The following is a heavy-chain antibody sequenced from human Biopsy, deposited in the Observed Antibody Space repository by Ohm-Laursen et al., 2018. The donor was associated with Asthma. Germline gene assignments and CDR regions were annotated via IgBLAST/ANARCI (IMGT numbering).Heavy chain of an antibody. D-gene: IGHD3-9*01. J-gene: IGHJ3*01. V-gene: IGHV1-3*04. CDR1: GYTFISFA. CDR2: FNTGNGDT. Sequence: ASVKVSCKASGYTFISFAVHCVRQAPGQRLEWMGWFNTGNGDTKYSQKFQGRVTITRDTSASTAYMELRSLRSEDTATYYCARTYYDFLTGQVKDVFGVWGQGTMVTVSS. CDR3: ARTYYDFLTGQVKDVFGV.